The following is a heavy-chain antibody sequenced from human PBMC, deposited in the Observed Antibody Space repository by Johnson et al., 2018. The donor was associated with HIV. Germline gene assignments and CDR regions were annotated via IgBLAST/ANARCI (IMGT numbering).Heavy chain of an antibody. D-gene: IGHD3-22*01. CDR2: ISYDGSNK. CDR3: ARQHSYDSSGQGGGLDV. CDR1: AFSSRCYW. V-gene: IGHV3-30-3*01. J-gene: IGHJ3*01. Sequence: HVQLVESRGGLFQPGGSLRLSCAASAFSSRCYWMSWVRQAPGKGLEWVAVISYDGSNKYYADSVKGRFTISRDNSKNTLYLQMNSLRAEDTALYYCARQHSYDSSGQGGGLDVWGQGTMVTVSS.